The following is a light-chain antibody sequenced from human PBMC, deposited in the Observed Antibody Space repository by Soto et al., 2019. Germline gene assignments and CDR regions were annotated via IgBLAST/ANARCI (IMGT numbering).Light chain of an antibody. CDR1: SSNIGADYD. V-gene: IGLV1-40*01. Sequence: QPVLTQPPSVSGAPGQRGTISCTGSSSNIGADYDVHWYQQLPGTAPKLLIFGDTNRPSGVPDRFSGSKSGTSASLAITGLQADDEADYYCQSYDSSLSGSIFGGGTQLTVL. CDR3: QSYDSSLSGSI. J-gene: IGLJ2*01. CDR2: GDT.